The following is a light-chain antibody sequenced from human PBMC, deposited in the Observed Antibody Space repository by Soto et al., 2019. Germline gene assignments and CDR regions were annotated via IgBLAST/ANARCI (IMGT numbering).Light chain of an antibody. CDR2: DVT. Sequence: QSALAQPASVSGSPGQSITISCIGSNNDVGAYNYVSWYRQYPGKAPKTLIYDVTNRPSGVSNRFSGSKSGNTASLTISGLQAEDEAYYYCSSYTISKTVVFGGGTQLTVL. J-gene: IGLJ3*02. CDR1: NNDVGAYNY. CDR3: SSYTISKTVV. V-gene: IGLV2-14*01.